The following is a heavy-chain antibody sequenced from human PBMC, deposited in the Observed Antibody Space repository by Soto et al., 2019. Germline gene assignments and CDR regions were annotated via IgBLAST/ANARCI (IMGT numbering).Heavy chain of an antibody. Sequence: QVQLQQWGAGPLRPLEPLSLTCGVSGGSFSGDYWAWIRQSPGKGLEWIGEINDRGSINYNPSLKSRVSISVDTSKNHYSLNLRSVTAADTAVYYCARESHDILTGPPWVWYFDLWGRGTRVTVSS. J-gene: IGHJ2*01. CDR3: ARESHDILTGPPWVWYFDL. CDR1: GGSFSGDY. D-gene: IGHD3-9*01. CDR2: INDRGSI. V-gene: IGHV4-34*01.